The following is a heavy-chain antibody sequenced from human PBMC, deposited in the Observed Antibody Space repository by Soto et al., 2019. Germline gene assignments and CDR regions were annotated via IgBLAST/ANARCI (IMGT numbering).Heavy chain of an antibody. CDR3: AVYCSSTSCFGYFDY. D-gene: IGHD2-2*01. V-gene: IGHV1-69*02. CDR2: IIPILGIA. CDR1: GGTFSSYT. Sequence: ASVKVSCKASGGTFSSYTISWVRQAPGQGLEWMGRIIPILGIANYAQKFQGRVTITADKSTSTAYMELSSLRSEDTAVYYCAVYCSSTSCFGYFDYWGQGTLVTVSS. J-gene: IGHJ4*02.